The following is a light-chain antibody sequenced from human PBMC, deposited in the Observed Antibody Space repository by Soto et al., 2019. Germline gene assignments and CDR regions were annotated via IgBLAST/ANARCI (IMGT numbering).Light chain of an antibody. V-gene: IGLV2-8*01. CDR2: QVS. CDR3: SSYAGGNNWV. J-gene: IGLJ3*02. Sequence: QSALTQPPSASGSLGQSVTISCTGTTSDVGGYNYVSRYQQHPGKAPKFMIYQVSKRPSGVPDRFSGSRSGNTASLTVSGLQTEDEADYYCSSYAGGNNWVFGGGTKLTVL. CDR1: TSDVGGYNY.